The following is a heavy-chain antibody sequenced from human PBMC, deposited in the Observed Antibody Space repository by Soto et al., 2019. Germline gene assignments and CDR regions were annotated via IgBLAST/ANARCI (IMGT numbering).Heavy chain of an antibody. CDR1: GFTFSSYA. CDR2: ISGSGGST. V-gene: IGHV3-23*01. Sequence: GGSLRLSCAASGFTFSSYAMSWVRQAPGKGLEWVSAISGSGGSTYYADSVKGRFTISRDNSKNTLYLQMNSLRAEDTAVYYCAKCKKNRQQLVMCYFDYWGQGTLVTVSS. CDR3: AKCKKNRQQLVMCYFDY. D-gene: IGHD6-13*01. J-gene: IGHJ4*02.